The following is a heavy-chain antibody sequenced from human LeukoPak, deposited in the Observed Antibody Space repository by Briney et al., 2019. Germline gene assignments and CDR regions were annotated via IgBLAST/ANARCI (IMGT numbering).Heavy chain of an antibody. CDR2: IYYSGST. V-gene: IGHV4-59*01. CDR1: GGSISSYY. J-gene: IGHJ4*02. D-gene: IGHD6-13*01. CDR3: AGGYSSSSPTFDY. Sequence: PSETLSLTCTVSGGSISSYYWSWIRRPPGKGLEWIGYIYYSGSTNYNPSLKSRVTISVDTSKNQFSLKLSSVTAADTAVYYCAGGYSSSSPTFDYWGQGTLVTVSS.